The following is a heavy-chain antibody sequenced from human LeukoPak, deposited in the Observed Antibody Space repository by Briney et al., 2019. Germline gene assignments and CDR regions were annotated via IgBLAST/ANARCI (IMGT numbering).Heavy chain of an antibody. CDR1: GGTFSSYS. V-gene: IGHV1-69*01. CDR3: ARISLGAIWGYYYGMDV. J-gene: IGHJ6*02. CDR2: IIPIFDTA. Sequence: ASVKVSCKASGGTFSSYSISWVRQAPGQGLEWMGGIIPIFDTADYAQRFQGRVTITADESTSTAYMELSSLRSEDTAVFYCARISLGAIWGYYYGMDVWGQGTTVTVSS. D-gene: IGHD1-26*01.